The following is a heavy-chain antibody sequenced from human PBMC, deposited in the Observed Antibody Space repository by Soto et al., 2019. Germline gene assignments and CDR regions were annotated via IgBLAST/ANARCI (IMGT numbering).Heavy chain of an antibody. J-gene: IGHJ4*02. D-gene: IGHD3-10*01. CDR2: ISSSSSYI. Sequence: GGSLRLSCAASGFTFSSYSMNWVRQAPGKGLEWVSSISSSSSYIYYADSVKGRFTISRDNAKNSLYLQMNSLRAEDTAVYYCARHRARVLVKASRVGGPAGAPYYFDYWGQGTLVTVSS. CDR1: GFTFSSYS. CDR3: ARHRARVLVKASRVGGPAGAPYYFDY. V-gene: IGHV3-21*01.